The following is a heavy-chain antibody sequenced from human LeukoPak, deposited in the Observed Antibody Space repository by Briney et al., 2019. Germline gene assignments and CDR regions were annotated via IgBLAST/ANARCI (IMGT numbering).Heavy chain of an antibody. CDR3: ARDGYSSSWFFYYYGMDV. D-gene: IGHD6-13*01. CDR2: INPNSGGT. Sequence: ASVKVSCKASGYTFTSYGISWVRQAPGQGLEWMGWINPNSGGTNYAQKLQGRVTMTTDTSTSTAYMELRSLRSDDTAVYYCARDGYSSSWFFYYYGMDVWGQGTTVTVSS. CDR1: GYTFTSYG. V-gene: IGHV1-18*01. J-gene: IGHJ6*02.